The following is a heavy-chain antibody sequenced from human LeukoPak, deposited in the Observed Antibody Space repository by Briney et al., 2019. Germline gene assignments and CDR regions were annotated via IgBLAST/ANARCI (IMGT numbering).Heavy chain of an antibody. J-gene: IGHJ3*02. V-gene: IGHV4-59*01. CDR3: ARARIAVAGFAFDI. CDR1: GGSISSYY. Sequence: SETLSLTCTGSGGSISSYYWSWIRQPPGKGLEWIGYIYYSGSTNYNPSLKSRVTISVDTSKNQFSLKLSSVTAADTAVYYCARARIAVAGFAFDIWGQGTMVTVSS. CDR2: IYYSGST. D-gene: IGHD6-19*01.